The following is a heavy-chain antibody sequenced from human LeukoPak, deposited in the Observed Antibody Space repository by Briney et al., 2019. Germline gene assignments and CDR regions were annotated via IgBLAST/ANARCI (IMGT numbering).Heavy chain of an antibody. CDR3: VKRGGSDTDYYMDV. J-gene: IGHJ6*03. CDR1: GFTFNTYG. V-gene: IGHV3-30*18. CDR2: TSYDGSDN. D-gene: IGHD3-10*01. Sequence: PGGSLRLSCAASGFTFNTYGMHWVRQAPGKGLEGVAVTSYDGSDNYYADSVKGRFTISRDNSKNTLYLQMNSLRAEDTAVYYCVKRGGSDTDYYMDVWGKGTTVTVSS.